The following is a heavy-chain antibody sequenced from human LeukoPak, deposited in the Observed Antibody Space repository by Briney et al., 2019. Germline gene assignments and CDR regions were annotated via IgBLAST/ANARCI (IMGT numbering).Heavy chain of an antibody. CDR2: ISGSGGST. J-gene: IGHJ4*02. Sequence: GGSLRLPCAASGFTFSSYAMSWVRQAPGKGLEWVSAISGSGGSTYYADSVKGRFTISRDNSKNTLYLQMNSLRAEDTAVYYCATSGCSSTSCYLRGYSYGSFDYWGQGTLVTVSS. CDR1: GFTFSSYA. D-gene: IGHD2-2*01. CDR3: ATSGCSSTSCYLRGYSYGSFDY. V-gene: IGHV3-23*01.